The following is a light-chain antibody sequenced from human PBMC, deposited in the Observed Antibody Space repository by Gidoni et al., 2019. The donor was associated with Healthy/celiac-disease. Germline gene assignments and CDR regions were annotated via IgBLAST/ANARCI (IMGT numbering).Light chain of an antibody. J-gene: IGKJ2*01. CDR3: QQYSEYPYT. V-gene: IGKV1-5*03. Sequence: DIQMTQSPSTLSASLGDRVTITFRASQSITDWFAWYQHKPGSAPKVLMYKISTLETGVPSRFSGSGSGTEFTLAISSLQPDDFSTYNCQQYSEYPYTFGPGTKLEI. CDR1: QSITDW. CDR2: KIS.